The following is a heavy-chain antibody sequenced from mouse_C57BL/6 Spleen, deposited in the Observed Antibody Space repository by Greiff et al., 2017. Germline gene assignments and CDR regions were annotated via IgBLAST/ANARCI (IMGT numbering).Heavy chain of an antibody. CDR3: TSDDCYDTAWFAY. J-gene: IGHJ3*01. D-gene: IGHD1-1*01. CDR1: GYTFTDYE. Sequence: QVQLQQSGAELVRPGASVTLSCKASGYTFTDYEMHWVKQTPVHGLEWIGAIDPEAGGTAYNQKFKGKAILTADKSSSTAYMELRSLTSEDSAVYYCTSDDCYDTAWFAYWGQGTLVTVSA. V-gene: IGHV1-15*01. CDR2: IDPEAGGT.